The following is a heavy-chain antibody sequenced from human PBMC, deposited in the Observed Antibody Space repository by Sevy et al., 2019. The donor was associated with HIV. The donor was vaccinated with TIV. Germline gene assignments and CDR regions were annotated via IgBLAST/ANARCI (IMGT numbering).Heavy chain of an antibody. CDR3: ARVRASYYYDSSVFMAYNWFDP. D-gene: IGHD3-22*01. CDR2: MNPHSGNT. Sequence: ASVKVSCKASGYMFSSYDINWVRQAPGKGLEWMGWMNPHSGNTGYAQKFQGRVTMTRDTSISTAYMELSSLRPEDTAVYYCARVRASYYYDSSVFMAYNWFDPWGQGTLVTVSS. J-gene: IGHJ5*02. CDR1: GYMFSSYD. V-gene: IGHV1-8*01.